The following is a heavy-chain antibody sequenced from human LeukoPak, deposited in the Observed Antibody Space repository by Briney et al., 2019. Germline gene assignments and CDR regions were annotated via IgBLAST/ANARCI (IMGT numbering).Heavy chain of an antibody. V-gene: IGHV1-69*13. J-gene: IGHJ6*02. D-gene: IGHD2-15*01. CDR2: IIPIFGTA. Sequence: ASVTVSCTASGGTFSSYAISWVRQAPGQGLEWMGGIIPIFGTANYAQKFQGRVTITADESTSTAYMELSSLRSEDTAVYYCAREDCSGGSCYSMGGMDVWGQGTTVTVSS. CDR3: AREDCSGGSCYSMGGMDV. CDR1: GGTFSSYA.